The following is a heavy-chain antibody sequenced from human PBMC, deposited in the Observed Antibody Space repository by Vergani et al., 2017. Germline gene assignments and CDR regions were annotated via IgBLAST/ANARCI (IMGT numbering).Heavy chain of an antibody. J-gene: IGHJ4*02. V-gene: IGHV1-69*06. CDR3: ARDYSGSIPGGLVDY. D-gene: IGHD6-13*01. CDR1: GGTFSSYA. Sequence: QVQLVQSGAEVKKPGSSVKVSCKASGGTFSSYAISWVRQAPGQGLEWMGGIIPIFGTANYAQKFQGRVTITRDTSISTAYMELSRLRSDDTAVYYCARDYSGSIPGGLVDYWGQGTLVTVSS. CDR2: IIPIFGTA.